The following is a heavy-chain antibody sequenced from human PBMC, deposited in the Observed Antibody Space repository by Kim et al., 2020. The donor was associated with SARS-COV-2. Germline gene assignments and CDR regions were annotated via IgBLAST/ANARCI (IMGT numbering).Heavy chain of an antibody. Sequence: ASVKVSCKASGYTFTSNHMHWVRQAPGQGLEWMGMITPIDGNTRYAEKLQGRVTMTRDTSTSTFYMDLSSLRSEDTAIYYCARNLSGGWSSDFWGQGTLVPVSS. CDR1: GYTFTSNH. CDR2: ITPIDGNT. J-gene: IGHJ4*02. D-gene: IGHD6-19*01. CDR3: ARNLSGGWSSDF. V-gene: IGHV1-46*01.